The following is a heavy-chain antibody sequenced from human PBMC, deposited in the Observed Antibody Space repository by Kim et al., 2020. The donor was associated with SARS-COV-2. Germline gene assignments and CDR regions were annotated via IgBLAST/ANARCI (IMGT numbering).Heavy chain of an antibody. D-gene: IGHD1-1*01. V-gene: IGHV4-31*02. Sequence: GTTSFNPSPESRVTKSVDTSKTQFSLKLSSVTAADTAVYYCARTTPEFDYWGQGTLVTVSS. J-gene: IGHJ4*02. CDR3: ARTTPEFDY. CDR2: GTT.